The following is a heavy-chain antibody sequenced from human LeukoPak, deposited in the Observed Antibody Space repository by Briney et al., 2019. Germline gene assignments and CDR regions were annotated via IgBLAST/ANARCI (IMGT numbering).Heavy chain of an antibody. CDR3: AKSRGDY. CDR1: GFTFSTYV. J-gene: IGHJ4*02. V-gene: IGHV3-23*01. CDR2: ISNSGXXX. Sequence: PGGSLRLSCAASGFTFSTYVMNWXXQXPGKXLXWIXAISNSGXXXYXTXXVKGXXXXXXXNSKNTLYLQMNGLRAEDTAVYYCAKSRGDYWGQGTLVTVSS.